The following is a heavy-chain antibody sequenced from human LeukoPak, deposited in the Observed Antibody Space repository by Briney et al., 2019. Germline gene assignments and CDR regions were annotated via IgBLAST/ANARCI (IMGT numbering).Heavy chain of an antibody. CDR3: AKDRAYSSSWYRGEDY. J-gene: IGHJ4*02. Sequence: GGSLRLSCAASGFTFSSYWMHWVRQAPGKGLEWVSAISGSGGSTYYADSVKGRFTISRDNSKNTLYLQLNSLRAEDTAVYYCAKDRAYSSSWYRGEDYWGQGTLVTVSS. CDR2: ISGSGGST. D-gene: IGHD6-13*01. V-gene: IGHV3-23*01. CDR1: GFTFSSYW.